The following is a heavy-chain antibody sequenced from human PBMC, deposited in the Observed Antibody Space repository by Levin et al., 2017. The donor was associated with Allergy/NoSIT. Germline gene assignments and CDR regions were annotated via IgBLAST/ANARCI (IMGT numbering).Heavy chain of an antibody. V-gene: IGHV3-30-3*01. CDR1: GFTFSSYA. CDR2: ISYDGSNK. Sequence: GESLKISCAASGFTFSSYAMHWVRQAPGKGLEWVAVISYDGSNKYYADSVKGRFTISRDNSKNTLYLQMNSLRAEDTAVYYCARDTRRYCSGGSCSPFDYWGQGTLVTVSS. CDR3: ARDTRRYCSGGSCSPFDY. D-gene: IGHD2-15*01. J-gene: IGHJ4*02.